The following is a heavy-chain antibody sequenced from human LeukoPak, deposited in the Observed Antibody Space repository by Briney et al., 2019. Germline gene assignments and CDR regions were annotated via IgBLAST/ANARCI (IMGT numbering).Heavy chain of an antibody. Sequence: GSPRLSCAASGFPGSRHYMIWVRQAPGKGLEWVPLIYSGGKTYYADSVKGRFTIFRDNSQNTLYLQINSLKAEDTAVYFCARDIPPLTVTPIYYYYSIDVWGKGTTPPVSS. D-gene: IGHD4-11*01. CDR3: ARDIPPLTVTPIYYYYSIDV. J-gene: IGHJ6*03. CDR2: IYSGGKT. CDR1: GFPGSRHY. V-gene: IGHV3-66*02.